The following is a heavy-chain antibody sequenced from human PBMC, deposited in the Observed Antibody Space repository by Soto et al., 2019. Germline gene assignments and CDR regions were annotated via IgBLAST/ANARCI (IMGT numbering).Heavy chain of an antibody. Sequence: EVQLVESGGGLVQPGGSLKLSCAASGFTFSGSAMHWVRQASGKGLEWVGRIRSKANSYATAYAASVKGRFTISRDDSKNTAYLQMNSLKTEDTAVYYCTRITNSGSYYADYWGQGTLVTVSS. J-gene: IGHJ4*02. V-gene: IGHV3-73*01. CDR2: IRSKANSYAT. CDR1: GFTFSGSA. D-gene: IGHD1-26*01. CDR3: TRITNSGSYYADY.